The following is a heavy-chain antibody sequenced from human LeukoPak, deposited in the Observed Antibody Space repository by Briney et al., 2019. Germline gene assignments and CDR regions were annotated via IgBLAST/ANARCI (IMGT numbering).Heavy chain of an antibody. Sequence: ASVKVSCKASGYTFTSYGISWVRQAPGQGLEWMGWISAYNGNTNYAQKLQGRVTMTTDTSTSTAYMELRSLRSDDTAVYYCARVVWGITMIAGWFDPWGQGTLVTVSS. V-gene: IGHV1-18*01. D-gene: IGHD3-22*01. J-gene: IGHJ5*02. CDR3: ARVVWGITMIAGWFDP. CDR1: GYTFTSYG. CDR2: ISAYNGNT.